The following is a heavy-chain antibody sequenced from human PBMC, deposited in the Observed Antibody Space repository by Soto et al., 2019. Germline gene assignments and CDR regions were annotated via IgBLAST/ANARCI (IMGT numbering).Heavy chain of an antibody. J-gene: IGHJ4*02. CDR2: ISYDGSNK. Sequence: GSLRLSCAASGFTFSSYGMHWVRQAPGKGLEWVAVISYDGSNKYYADSVKGRFTISRDNSKNTLYLQMNSLRAEDTAVYYCAKEGDTAMAWTLDYWGQGTLVTVSS. V-gene: IGHV3-30*18. D-gene: IGHD5-18*01. CDR1: GFTFSSYG. CDR3: AKEGDTAMAWTLDY.